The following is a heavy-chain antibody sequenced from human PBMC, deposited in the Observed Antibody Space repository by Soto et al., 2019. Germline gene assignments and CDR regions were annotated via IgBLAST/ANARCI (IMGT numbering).Heavy chain of an antibody. CDR1: GYTFTSSD. J-gene: IGHJ6*02. D-gene: IGHD2-15*01. CDR2: VTPNSGNT. CDR3: ARQGVVVAVYYYYYYGMDV. V-gene: IGHV1-8*01. Sequence: ASVKVSCKASGYTFTSSDFNWVRRANGQGREWMGWVTPNSGNTGYAQKFQGRVTMTRNTSTNTAYMELSNLRSEDTAVYYCARQGVVVAVYYYYYYGMDVWGQGTTVTVSS.